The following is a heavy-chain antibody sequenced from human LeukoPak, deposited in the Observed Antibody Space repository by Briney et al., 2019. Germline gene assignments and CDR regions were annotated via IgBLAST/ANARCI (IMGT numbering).Heavy chain of an antibody. J-gene: IGHJ6*02. Sequence: PSETLSLTCTGSGGSISSYYWSWLRQPPGKGLEWIGYIYYSGSTNYNPSLKSRVTISVDTSKNQFSLKLSSVTAADTAVYYCARDHYYDSSGYYASFGMDVWGQGTTVTVSS. CDR3: ARDHYYDSSGYYASFGMDV. V-gene: IGHV4-59*01. CDR1: GGSISSYY. D-gene: IGHD3-22*01. CDR2: IYYSGST.